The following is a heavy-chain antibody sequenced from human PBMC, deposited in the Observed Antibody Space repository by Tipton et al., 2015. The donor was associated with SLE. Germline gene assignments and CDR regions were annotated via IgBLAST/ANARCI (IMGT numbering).Heavy chain of an antibody. CDR2: IYSGSS. J-gene: IGHJ4*02. Sequence: TLSLTCTVSGGSVNEYYWSWIRQAPGEGLEWIGYIYSGSSYFNPSLRSRVSMSIDKSKNQFSLTMSSVTAADTAVYYCARDDYGGQYWGQGTLVTVSS. CDR1: GGSVNEYY. CDR3: ARDDYGGQY. V-gene: IGHV4-59*02. D-gene: IGHD4/OR15-4a*01.